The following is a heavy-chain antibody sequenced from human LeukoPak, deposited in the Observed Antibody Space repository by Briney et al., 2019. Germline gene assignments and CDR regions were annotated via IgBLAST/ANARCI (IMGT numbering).Heavy chain of an antibody. J-gene: IGHJ5*02. D-gene: IGHD5-18*01. Sequence: SQTLSLTCTVSGDSISSGDYYWGWIRQPPGKGLEWIGSIYHSGSTYYNPSLKSRVTISVDTSKNQFSLKLSSVTAADTAVYYCARVSRQLWLLEWFDPWGQGTLVTVSS. CDR2: IYHSGST. CDR3: ARVSRQLWLLEWFDP. CDR1: GDSISSGDYY. V-gene: IGHV4-38-2*02.